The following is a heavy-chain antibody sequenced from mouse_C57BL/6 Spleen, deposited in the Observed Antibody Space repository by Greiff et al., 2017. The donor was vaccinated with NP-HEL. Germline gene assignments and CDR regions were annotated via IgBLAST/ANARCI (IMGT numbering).Heavy chain of an antibody. CDR2: IYPRDGST. CDR1: GYTFTDHT. D-gene: IGHD3-2*02. J-gene: IGHJ4*01. Sequence: VQLQQSDAELVKPGASVKISCKVSGYTFTDHTIHWMKQRPEQGLEWIGSIYPRDGSTKYNEKFKGKATLTADKSSSTAYMQLNSLTSEDASVYYCARGQLRLDAMDYWGQGTSVTVSS. CDR3: ARGQLRLDAMDY. V-gene: IGHV1-78*01.